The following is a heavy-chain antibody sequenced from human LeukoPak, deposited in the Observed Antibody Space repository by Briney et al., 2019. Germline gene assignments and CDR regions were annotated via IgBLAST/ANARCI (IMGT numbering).Heavy chain of an antibody. CDR1: GFTFSTYW. Sequence: PGGSLRLSCTASGFTFSTYWMSWVRQAPGKGLEWVANIKQDGSEKYYVDSVKGRFTISRDNAKNSLYLHINSLRAEDTAVYYCARDRPLYCSSTSCYGDGFDIWGQGTMVTVSS. CDR2: IKQDGSEK. CDR3: ARDRPLYCSSTSCYGDGFDI. D-gene: IGHD2-2*01. J-gene: IGHJ3*02. V-gene: IGHV3-7*01.